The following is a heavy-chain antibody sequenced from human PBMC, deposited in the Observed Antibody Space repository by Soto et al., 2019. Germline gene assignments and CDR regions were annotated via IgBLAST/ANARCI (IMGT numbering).Heavy chain of an antibody. CDR2: INHSGST. Sequence: PSETLSLTCAVYGGSFSGYYWSWIRQPPGKGLEWIGEINHSGSTNYNPSLKSRVTISVDTSKNQFSLKLSSVTAADTAVYYCARGRGAYYDFWSGYYTRWFDPWGQGTLVTVSS. D-gene: IGHD3-3*01. J-gene: IGHJ5*02. CDR3: ARGRGAYYDFWSGYYTRWFDP. CDR1: GGSFSGYY. V-gene: IGHV4-34*01.